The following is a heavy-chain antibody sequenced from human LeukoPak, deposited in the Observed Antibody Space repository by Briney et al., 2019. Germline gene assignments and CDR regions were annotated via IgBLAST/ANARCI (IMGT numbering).Heavy chain of an antibody. V-gene: IGHV3-9*01. J-gene: IGHJ6*02. CDR3: AKDLATVTTQYYYYGMDV. CDR2: ISWNSGSI. Sequence: GGSLRLSCAASGFTFDDYAMHWVRQAPGKGLEWVSGISWNSGSIGYADSVKGRFTISRDNAKNSLYLQMNSLRAEDTALYYCAKDLATVTTQYYYYGMDVWGQGTTVTVSS. CDR1: GFTFDDYA. D-gene: IGHD4-17*01.